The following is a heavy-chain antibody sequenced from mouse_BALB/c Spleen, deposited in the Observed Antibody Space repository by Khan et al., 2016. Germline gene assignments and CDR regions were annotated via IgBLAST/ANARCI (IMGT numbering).Heavy chain of an antibody. V-gene: IGHV3-2*02. CDR2: ISYSGST. D-gene: IGHD2-14*01. Sequence: EVQLQESGPGLVKPSQSLSLTCTVTGYSITSDYAWNWIRQFPGNKLEWMGYISYSGSTSYNPSLKSRISITRDTSKNQFFLQLNSVTTEDTATYYCARSGKVRRHLAYWGQGTLVTVSA. CDR1: GYSITSDYA. CDR3: ARSGKVRRHLAY. J-gene: IGHJ3*01.